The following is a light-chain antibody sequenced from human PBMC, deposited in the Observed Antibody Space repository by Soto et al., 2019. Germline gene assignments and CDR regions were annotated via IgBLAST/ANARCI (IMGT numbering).Light chain of an antibody. V-gene: IGLV2-14*01. CDR2: DVS. Sequence: QSALTQPASVSGSPGQSVTISCTGTSSDVGGYNYVFWYQQHPGKAPKLTIYDVSNRPSGVSNRFSGSKSGNTASLTISGLQAEDEADYYCSSYTSSSTVVFGGGTKLTVL. CDR3: SSYTSSSTVV. J-gene: IGLJ2*01. CDR1: SSDVGGYNY.